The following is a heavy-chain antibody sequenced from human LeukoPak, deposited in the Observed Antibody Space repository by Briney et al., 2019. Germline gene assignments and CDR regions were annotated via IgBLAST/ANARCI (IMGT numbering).Heavy chain of an antibody. V-gene: IGHV4-59*01. CDR3: VGLIAAAGIDYFDY. CDR1: GGSISSYY. Sequence: SETLSLTCTVSGGSISSYYWSWIRQPPGKGLEWIGYIYYSGSTNYNPSLKSRVTISVDTSKNQFSLKLSSVTAADTAVYYCVGLIAAAGIDYFDYWGQGTLVTVPS. J-gene: IGHJ4*02. CDR2: IYYSGST. D-gene: IGHD6-13*01.